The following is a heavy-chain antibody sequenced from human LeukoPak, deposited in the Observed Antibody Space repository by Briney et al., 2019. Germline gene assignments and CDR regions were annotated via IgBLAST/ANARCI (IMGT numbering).Heavy chain of an antibody. Sequence: SETLSLTSTVSGGSMTSRADYWGWIRQPPGKGLEWIGSIYYSGNTYYNPSLKSRVTISVDTSKNQFFLQLSSVTAADTAVYYCARGYNGYLFTCDVWGQGTMVSVAS. J-gene: IGHJ3*01. CDR3: ARGYNGYLFTCDV. D-gene: IGHD5-12*01. CDR1: GGSMTSRADY. V-gene: IGHV4-39*01. CDR2: IYYSGNT.